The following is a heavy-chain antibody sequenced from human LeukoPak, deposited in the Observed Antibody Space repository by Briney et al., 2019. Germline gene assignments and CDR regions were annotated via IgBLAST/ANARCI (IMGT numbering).Heavy chain of an antibody. V-gene: IGHV3-30*04. CDR3: ARGTLYSGWSYYLDY. CDR1: GFTFSSYA. D-gene: IGHD6-19*01. J-gene: IGHJ4*02. Sequence: GRSLRLSCAASGFTFSSYAMHWVRQAPGKGLEWVAVISYDGSNKYYADSVKGRFTISRDNSKNTLYLQMNSLRAEDTAVYYCARGTLYSGWSYYLDYWGQGTLVTVSS. CDR2: ISYDGSNK.